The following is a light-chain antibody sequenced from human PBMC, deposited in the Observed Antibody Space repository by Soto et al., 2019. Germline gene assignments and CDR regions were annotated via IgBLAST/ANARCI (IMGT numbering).Light chain of an antibody. CDR1: QSVRSY. Sequence: EIVLTQSPSTLSLSPGERATLSCGASQSVRSYLAWYQQKPGQPPRLLIYGASTRPTGIPARFSGSGSGTEFTLIISSLQSEDFAVYYCQQYNNWPLAFGQGTRLEIK. V-gene: IGKV3-15*01. CDR2: GAS. CDR3: QQYNNWPLA. J-gene: IGKJ5*01.